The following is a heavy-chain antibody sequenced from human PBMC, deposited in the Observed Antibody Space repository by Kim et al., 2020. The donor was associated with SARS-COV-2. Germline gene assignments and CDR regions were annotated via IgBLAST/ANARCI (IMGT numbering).Heavy chain of an antibody. Sequence: GGSLRLSCAASGFTFSSYAMHWVRQAPGKGLEWVAVISYDGSNKYYADSVKGRFTISRDNSKNTLYLQMNSLRAEDTAVYYCARGNYDYVWGSYGSFDYWGQGTLVTVSS. CDR3: ARGNYDYVWGSYGSFDY. CDR1: GFTFSSYA. J-gene: IGHJ4*02. V-gene: IGHV3-30*04. CDR2: ISYDGSNK. D-gene: IGHD3-16*01.